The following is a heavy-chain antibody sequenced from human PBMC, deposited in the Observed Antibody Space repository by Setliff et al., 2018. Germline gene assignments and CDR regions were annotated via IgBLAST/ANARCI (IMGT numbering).Heavy chain of an antibody. CDR3: ARGQRYCSGGSCYYYMDV. CDR2: IYTSGST. V-gene: IGHV4-4*07. Sequence: PSETLSLTCTVSGGSISSYCWSWIRQPAGKGLEWIGRIYTSGSTNYNPSLKSRVTMSVDTSKNQFSLKLSSVTAADTAVYYCARGQRYCSGGSCYYYMDVWGKGTTVTVS. CDR1: GGSISSYC. D-gene: IGHD2-15*01. J-gene: IGHJ6*03.